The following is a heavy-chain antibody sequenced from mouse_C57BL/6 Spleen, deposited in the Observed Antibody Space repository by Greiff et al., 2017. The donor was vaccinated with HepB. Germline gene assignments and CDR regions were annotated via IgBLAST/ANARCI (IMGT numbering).Heavy chain of an antibody. V-gene: IGHV5-17*01. CDR3: ARQDSNGFGY. CDR2: ISSGSSTI. CDR1: VFTFSAYG. D-gene: IGHD2-5*01. J-gene: IGHJ2*01. Sequence: EVQLVESGGGLVKPGWSLQLPCAASVFTFSAYGMHWVRQAPEKGLEWVAYISSGSSTIYYADTVKGRFTISRDNAKNTLFLQMTSLRSEDTAMYYCARQDSNGFGYWGQGTTLTDS.